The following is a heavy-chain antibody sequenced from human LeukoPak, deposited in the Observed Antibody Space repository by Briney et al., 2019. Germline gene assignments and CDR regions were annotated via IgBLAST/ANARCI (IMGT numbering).Heavy chain of an antibody. CDR1: GGSISSHY. V-gene: IGHV4-59*08. CDR2: IYYSGST. J-gene: IGHJ6*02. D-gene: IGHD3-9*01. CDR3: ARLRADILTGYYTYYYGMDV. Sequence: PSETLSLTCTVSGGSISSHYWSWIRQPPGKGLEWIGYIYYSGSTNYNPSLKSRVTISVDTSKNQFSLKLSSVTAADTAVYYCARLRADILTGYYTYYYGMDVWGQGTTVTVSS.